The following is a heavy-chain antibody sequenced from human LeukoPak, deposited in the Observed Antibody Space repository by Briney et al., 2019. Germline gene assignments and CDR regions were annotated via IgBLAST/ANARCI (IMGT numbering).Heavy chain of an antibody. CDR1: GDSFSGNSAA. CDR2: TYYKSKWYK. Sequence: SQTLSLTCAISGDSFSGNSAAWNWIRQSPSRGLEWLGRTYYKSKWYKDYAGSVNSRITINPDTSKNQFSLQLNSVTPEDTAVYYCARGGPWDLPVGKFDYWGQGTLVTVSS. D-gene: IGHD1-26*01. CDR3: ARGGPWDLPVGKFDY. V-gene: IGHV6-1*01. J-gene: IGHJ4*02.